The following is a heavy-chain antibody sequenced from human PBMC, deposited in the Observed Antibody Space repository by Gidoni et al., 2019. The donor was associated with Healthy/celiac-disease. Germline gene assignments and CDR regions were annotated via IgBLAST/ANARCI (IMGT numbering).Heavy chain of an antibody. D-gene: IGHD2-2*01. CDR3: ARGAGGVVPAASDFDP. CDR2: ISAYNGNT. J-gene: IGHJ5*02. CDR1: GYTLTRYG. V-gene: IGHV1-18*04. Sequence: QVQLVQSGAEVKKPGAAVMVSCKASGYTLTRYGISWVLQAPGQGLECMVWISAYNGNTNYAQKLQGRVTMTTDTSTRTAYMELRSLRSDDTAVYYCARGAGGVVPAASDFDPWGQGTLVTVSS.